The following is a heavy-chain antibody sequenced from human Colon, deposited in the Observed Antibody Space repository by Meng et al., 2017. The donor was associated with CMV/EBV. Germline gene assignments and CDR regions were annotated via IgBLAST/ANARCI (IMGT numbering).Heavy chain of an antibody. J-gene: IGHJ4*02. Sequence: SCKSSGYTLPTYYMHWVRQAPGQGLEWMGMINPSGSSTTYAQKFQGRVTMTKDMSTSTVYIEVGSLTSDDTAVYYCARDPGLGWSDYWGQGTLVTVSS. CDR3: ARDPGLGWSDY. CDR2: INPSGSST. CDR1: GYTLPTYY. V-gene: IGHV1-46*01. D-gene: IGHD2-15*01.